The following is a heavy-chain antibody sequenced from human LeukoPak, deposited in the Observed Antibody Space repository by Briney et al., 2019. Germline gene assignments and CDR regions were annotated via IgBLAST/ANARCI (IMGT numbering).Heavy chain of an antibody. V-gene: IGHV4-39*07. J-gene: IGHJ4*02. CDR1: SGSISTSNYY. CDR3: ARHSAYYYDSSGYSDY. CDR2: IFYSGST. D-gene: IGHD3-22*01. Sequence: PSETLSLTCTVSSGSISTSNYYWGWVRQPPGKALEWIGNIFYSGSTYYSPSLKSRVTISLDTSRNQFSLKLNSVTAADTAVYYCARHSAYYYDSSGYSDYWGQGTLVTVSS.